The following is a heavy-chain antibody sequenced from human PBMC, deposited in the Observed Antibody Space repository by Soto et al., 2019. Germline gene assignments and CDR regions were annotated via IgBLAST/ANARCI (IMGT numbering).Heavy chain of an antibody. V-gene: IGHV3-30*18. J-gene: IGHJ4*02. CDR1: GFTFSSYG. CDR2: ISYDGSNK. CDR3: AKETYSGPLDY. Sequence: GCLRLSCAASGFTFSSYGMHWVRQAPGKGLEWVAVISYDGSNKYYADSVKGRFTISRDNSKNTLYLQMNSLRAEDTAVYYCAKETYSGPLDYWGQGTLVTSPQ. D-gene: IGHD2-15*01.